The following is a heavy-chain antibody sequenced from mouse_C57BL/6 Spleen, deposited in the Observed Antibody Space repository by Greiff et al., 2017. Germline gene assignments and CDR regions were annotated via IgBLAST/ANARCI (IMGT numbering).Heavy chain of an antibody. J-gene: IGHJ4*01. CDR2: INYDGSST. CDR3: ARVLYYYGSSYGDYAMDY. CDR1: GFTFSDYY. D-gene: IGHD1-1*01. V-gene: IGHV5-16*01. Sequence: EVQRVESEGGLVQPGSSMKLSCTASGFTFSDYYMAWVRQVPEKGLEWVANINYDGSSTYYLDSLKSRFIISRDNAKNILYLQMSSLKSEDTATYYCARVLYYYGSSYGDYAMDYWGQGTSVTVSS.